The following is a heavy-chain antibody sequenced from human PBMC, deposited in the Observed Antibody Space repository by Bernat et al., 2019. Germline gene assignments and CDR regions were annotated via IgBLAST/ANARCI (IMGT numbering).Heavy chain of an antibody. J-gene: IGHJ4*02. CDR3: ARDNPKYFGLGKYIDY. Sequence: QVQLVQSGSELKKPGASVRVSCKASGYTFTSYAMNWVRQAPGQGLEWMGRINTNTGNPTYAQDFTGRFVFSLDTSVSAAYLQITNLKAEDTAVYYCARDNPKYFGLGKYIDYWGQGTLVTVSS. CDR1: GYTFTSYA. D-gene: IGHD3-10*01. V-gene: IGHV7-4-1*02. CDR2: INTNTGNP.